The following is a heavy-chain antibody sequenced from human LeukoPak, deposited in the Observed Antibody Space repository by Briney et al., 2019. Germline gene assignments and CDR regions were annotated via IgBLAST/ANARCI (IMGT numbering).Heavy chain of an antibody. J-gene: IGHJ6*03. CDR3: AKDVTPYTPDYYMDV. V-gene: IGHV3-30*02. Sequence: PGGSLRLSCAASGFTFSSYGMHWVRQAPGKGLEWVAFIRYDGSNKYYADSVKGRFTISRDNSKNTLYLQMNSLRAEDTAVYYCAKDVTPYTPDYYMDVWGKGTTVTVSS. CDR1: GFTFSSYG. D-gene: IGHD2-2*02. CDR2: IRYDGSNK.